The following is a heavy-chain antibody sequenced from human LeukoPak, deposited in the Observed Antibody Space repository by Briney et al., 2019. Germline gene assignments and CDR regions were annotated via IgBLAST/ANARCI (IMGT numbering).Heavy chain of an antibody. D-gene: IGHD2-2*01. V-gene: IGHV1-2*02. CDR3: ARDHETSCYDY. Sequence: GASVKVSCKASGYTFTGYYMHWVRQAPGQGLEWMGWINPNSGGTNYALKFQGRVTMTRDTSISTAYMELSRLRSDDTAVYYCARDHETSCYDYWGQGTLVTVSS. CDR1: GYTFTGYY. J-gene: IGHJ4*02. CDR2: INPNSGGT.